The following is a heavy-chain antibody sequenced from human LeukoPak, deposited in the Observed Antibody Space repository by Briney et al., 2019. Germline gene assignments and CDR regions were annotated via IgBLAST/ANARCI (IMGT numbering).Heavy chain of an antibody. V-gene: IGHV4-59*01. CDR1: GGSISSYY. J-gene: IGHJ6*02. CDR2: VYDSGAT. CDR3: ARGYTAMSRNYYYGMDV. Sequence: SETLSLTCTVSGGSISSYYWSWVRQPPGKGLEWIGYVYDSGATNYNPSLKSRLTISVDTSKNQFSLKLRSVTAADTAVYYCARGYTAMSRNYYYGMDVWGQGTTVTVSS. D-gene: IGHD5-18*01.